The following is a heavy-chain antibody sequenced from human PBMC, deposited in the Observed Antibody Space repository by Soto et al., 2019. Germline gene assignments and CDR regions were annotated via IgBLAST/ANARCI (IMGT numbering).Heavy chain of an antibody. D-gene: IGHD2-15*01. CDR3: AAPEEYRGSITHDY. V-gene: IGHV3-30-3*01. CDR2: ISYDGSNK. J-gene: IGHJ4*02. Sequence: AGGSLRLSCAASGFTFSSYAMHWVRQAPGKGLEWVAVISYDGSNKYYADSVKGRFTISRDNSKNTLYLQMNSLRAEDTAVYYCAAPEEYRGSITHDYWGQGTLVTVSS. CDR1: GFTFSSYA.